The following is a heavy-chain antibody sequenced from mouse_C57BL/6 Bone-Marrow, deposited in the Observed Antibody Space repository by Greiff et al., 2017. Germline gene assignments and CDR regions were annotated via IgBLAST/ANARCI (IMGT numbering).Heavy chain of an antibody. D-gene: IGHD1-1*01. V-gene: IGHV1-5*01. CDR1: GYTFTSYW. CDR3: TRTGRGYFDY. Sequence: VQLQQSGTVLARPGASVKMSCKTSGYTFTSYWMHWVKQRPGQGLEWIGAIYPGNSDTSYNQKFKGKAKLTAVTSASTAYMELSSLTNEDSAVYYGTRTGRGYFDYWGQGTTLTVSS. J-gene: IGHJ2*01. CDR2: IYPGNSDT.